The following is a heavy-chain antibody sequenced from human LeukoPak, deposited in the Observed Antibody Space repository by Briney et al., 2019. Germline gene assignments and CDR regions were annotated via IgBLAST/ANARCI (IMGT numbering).Heavy chain of an antibody. CDR2: ISYNGGST. CDR3: ARLAGGSYSDY. D-gene: IGHD1-26*01. Sequence: GGSLRLSCAASGFTFSSYAMNWVRQAPGKGLEYVSSISYNGGSTYYANSVKGRFTISRDNSKNALYLQMGSLRAEDMAVYYCARLAGGSYSDYWGQGTLVTVSS. CDR1: GFTFSSYA. V-gene: IGHV3-64*01. J-gene: IGHJ4*02.